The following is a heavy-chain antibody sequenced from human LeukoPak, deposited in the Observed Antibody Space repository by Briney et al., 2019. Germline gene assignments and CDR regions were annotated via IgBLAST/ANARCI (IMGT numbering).Heavy chain of an antibody. Sequence: PGGSLRLSCAASGFTFSSYSMNWVRQAPGKGLEWVSYIRSGTTIYYADSVKGRFTISRDNARNSLFLQMNSLRAEDTAVHYCARDYHYAFDIWGQGAMVAVSS. V-gene: IGHV3-48*01. CDR3: ARDYHYAFDI. J-gene: IGHJ3*02. CDR1: GFTFSSYS. D-gene: IGHD3-16*02. CDR2: IRSGTTI.